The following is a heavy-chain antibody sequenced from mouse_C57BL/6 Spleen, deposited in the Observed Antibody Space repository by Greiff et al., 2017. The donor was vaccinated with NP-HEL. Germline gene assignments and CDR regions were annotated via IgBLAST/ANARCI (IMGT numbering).Heavy chain of an antibody. Sequence: EVQLQQSGAELVRPGASVKLSCTASGFNIKDYYMHWVKQRPEQGLERIGRIDPEDGDTEYAPKFQGKATMSADTSSNTAYLGLSSLTSEDAAVYYCTRQRRLRWAMYYWGQGTSVTVSS. J-gene: IGHJ4*01. CDR3: TRQRRLRWAMYY. V-gene: IGHV14-1*01. D-gene: IGHD3-2*02. CDR1: GFNIKDYY. CDR2: IDPEDGDT.